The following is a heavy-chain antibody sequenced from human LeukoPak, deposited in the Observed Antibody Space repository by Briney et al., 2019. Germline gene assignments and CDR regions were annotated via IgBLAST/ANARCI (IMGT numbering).Heavy chain of an antibody. V-gene: IGHV4-59*02. CDR2: IYYTGGTT. D-gene: IGHD1-26*01. CDR3: ARGGSHFDY. J-gene: IGHJ4*02. CDR1: GDSVNGHH. Sequence: SETLSLTCTVSGDSVNGHHLTWIRQPPGKGLEWIGQIYYTGGTTYYNPALQSRVTMSVDTSKNQFSLRLSSVTAADTAVYYCARGGSHFDYWGQGTLVTVSS.